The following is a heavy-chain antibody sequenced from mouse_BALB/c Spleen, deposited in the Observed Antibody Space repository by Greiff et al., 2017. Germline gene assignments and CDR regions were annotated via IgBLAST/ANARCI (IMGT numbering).Heavy chain of an antibody. CDR1: GYSITSDYA. CDR2: TSYSGST. V-gene: IGHV3-2*02. CDR3: ARGGFAY. J-gene: IGHJ3*01. Sequence: VQLQQSGPGLVKPSQSLSLTCTVTGYSITSDYAWNWIRQFPGNKLEWMGYTSYSGSTSYNPSLKSRISITRDTSKNQFFLQLNSVTTEDTATYYCARGGFAYWGQGTLVTVSA.